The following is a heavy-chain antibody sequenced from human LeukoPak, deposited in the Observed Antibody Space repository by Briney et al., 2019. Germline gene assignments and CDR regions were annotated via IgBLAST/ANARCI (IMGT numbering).Heavy chain of an antibody. V-gene: IGHV3-23*01. D-gene: IGHD3-22*01. CDR2: ISGSGGGT. Sequence: GGSLRLSCAVSGITLSNYGMSWVRQAPGKGLEWVAGISGSGGGTVYADSVKGRFTISRDNPKNTLYLQMNSLRAEDTAVYFCAKRGVVIRVILVGFHKEAYYFDSWGQGALVTVFS. CDR3: AKRGVVIRVILVGFHKEAYYFDS. CDR1: GITLSNYG. J-gene: IGHJ4*02.